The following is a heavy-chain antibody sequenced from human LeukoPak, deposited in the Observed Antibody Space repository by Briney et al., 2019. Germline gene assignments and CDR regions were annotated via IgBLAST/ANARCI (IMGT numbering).Heavy chain of an antibody. CDR3: TYSVYDSSGQWIGY. D-gene: IGHD3-22*01. Sequence: GSLKLSCAASGFTFSGSAMHWVRQASGKGLEWVGRIRSKANSYATAYAASVKGRFTISRDDSKNTAYLQMNSLKTEDTAVYYCTYSVYDSSGQWIGYWGQGTLVTVSS. CDR1: GFTFSGSA. J-gene: IGHJ4*02. CDR2: IRSKANSYAT. V-gene: IGHV3-73*01.